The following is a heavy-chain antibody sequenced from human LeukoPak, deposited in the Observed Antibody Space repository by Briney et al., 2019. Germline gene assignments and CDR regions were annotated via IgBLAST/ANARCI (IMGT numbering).Heavy chain of an antibody. J-gene: IGHJ5*02. D-gene: IGHD1-26*01. CDR1: GYSISTGYF. Sequence: SETLSLTCTVSGYSISTGYFWGWLRQTPGKGLEWIGSIYHSGTTYYNPSLKSRVTISVDTSENQFSLKLNSVTAADTAVYYCARDGSYYRDWFDPWGQGTLVTVS. CDR2: IYHSGTT. V-gene: IGHV4-38-2*02. CDR3: ARDGSYYRDWFDP.